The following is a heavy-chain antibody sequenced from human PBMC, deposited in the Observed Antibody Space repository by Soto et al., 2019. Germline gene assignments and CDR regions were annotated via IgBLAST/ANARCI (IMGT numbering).Heavy chain of an antibody. V-gene: IGHV3-23*01. CDR2: ISGSGGST. D-gene: IGHD3-22*01. Sequence: GGSLRLSCAASGFTFSSYAMSWVRQAPGKGLEWVSAISGSGGSTYYADSVKGRFTISRDNSKNTLYLQMNSLRAEDTAVYYWAKTPDSSGYPTWGQGTLVTVSS. CDR3: AKTPDSSGYPT. J-gene: IGHJ5*02. CDR1: GFTFSSYA.